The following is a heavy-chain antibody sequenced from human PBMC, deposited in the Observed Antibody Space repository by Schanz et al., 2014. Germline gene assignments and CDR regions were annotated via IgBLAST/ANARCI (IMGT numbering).Heavy chain of an antibody. D-gene: IGHD5-18*01. V-gene: IGHV3-64D*06. J-gene: IGHJ2*01. CDR3: GRAGTGMAGWYFEL. Sequence: ESGGDLVQPGGSLRLSCSASGFTFSTFAMHWVRQAPGKGLEYISAISNNGDSTYYADSVKGRFTISRDNSKNTLFLQMSSLRVDDMAVYYCGRAGTGMAGWYFELWGRGTLVTVSS. CDR1: GFTFSTFA. CDR2: ISNNGDST.